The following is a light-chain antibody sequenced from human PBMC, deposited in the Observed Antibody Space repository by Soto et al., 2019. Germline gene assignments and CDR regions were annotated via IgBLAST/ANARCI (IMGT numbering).Light chain of an antibody. CDR3: QHYNSYSEA. J-gene: IGKJ1*01. CDR1: QTISSW. CDR2: KAS. Sequence: DIQMTQSPSTLSGSVGDRVTITCRPIQTISSWLAWYQQKPGKAPKLLIYKASTLKSGVPSRFSGSGSGTEFTLTISSLQPDDFATYYCQHYNSYSEAFGQGTKVDI. V-gene: IGKV1-5*03.